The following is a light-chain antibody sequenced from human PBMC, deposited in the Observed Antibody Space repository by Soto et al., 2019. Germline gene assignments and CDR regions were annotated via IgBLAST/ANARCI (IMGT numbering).Light chain of an antibody. CDR3: PQYNNLPPYT. CDR2: GAS. Sequence: EIVMTQSTATMSVSPGERATLSCRASQSVSSNLAWYQQKPGQAPRLLIYGASTRATGIPARFSGSGYRTEFNHAISILLSEDFGGGYWPQYNNLPPYTFGQGTKLEIK. J-gene: IGKJ2*01. V-gene: IGKV3-15*01. CDR1: QSVSSN.